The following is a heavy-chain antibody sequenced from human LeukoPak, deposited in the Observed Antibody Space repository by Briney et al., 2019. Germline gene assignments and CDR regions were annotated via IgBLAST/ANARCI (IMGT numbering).Heavy chain of an antibody. D-gene: IGHD3-9*01. CDR1: GYTFTSYG. V-gene: IGHV1-18*01. CDR3: ARAQLSRYFDRGGMDV. Sequence: ASVKVSCKASGYTFTSYGISWVRQAPGQGLEWMGWISAYNGNTNYAQKFQGWVTMTRDTSIKTAYMELSRLKPDDTAVYYCARAQLSRYFDRGGMDVWGQGTTVTVSS. J-gene: IGHJ6*02. CDR2: ISAYNGNT.